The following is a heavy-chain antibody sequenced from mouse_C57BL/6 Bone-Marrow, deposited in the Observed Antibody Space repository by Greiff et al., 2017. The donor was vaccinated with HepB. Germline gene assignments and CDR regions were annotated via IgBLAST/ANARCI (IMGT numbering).Heavy chain of an antibody. CDR1: GYTFTSYW. CDR2: IYPGSGST. J-gene: IGHJ4*01. V-gene: IGHV1-55*01. D-gene: IGHD2-4*01. CDR3: AREDYDGDYYAMDY. Sequence: QVQLQQPGAELVKPGASVKMSCKASGYTFTSYWITWVKQRPGQGLEWIGDIYPGSGSTNYNEKFKSKATLTVDTSSSSAYMQLSSLTSEDSAVYYCAREDYDGDYYAMDYWGQGTSVTVSS.